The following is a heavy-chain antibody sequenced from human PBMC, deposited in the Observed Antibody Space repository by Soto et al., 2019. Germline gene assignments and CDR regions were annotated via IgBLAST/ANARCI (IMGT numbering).Heavy chain of an antibody. V-gene: IGHV3-30*18. D-gene: IGHD1-1*01. CDR1: GFTFSSYG. Sequence: PGGSLRLSCAASGFTFSSYGMHWVRQAPGKGLEWVAVISFDGRNTYSVDSVKGRFTISRDNSKNTLYLQMNSLRAEDTAVYYCAKGLCDNNNLPRFDPWGQGTLVTVSS. J-gene: IGHJ5*02. CDR3: AKGLCDNNNLPRFDP. CDR2: ISFDGRNT.